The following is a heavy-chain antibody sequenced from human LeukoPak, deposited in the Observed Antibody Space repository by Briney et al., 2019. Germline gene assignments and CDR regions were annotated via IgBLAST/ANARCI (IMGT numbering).Heavy chain of an antibody. CDR1: GFTFSSSA. CDR3: AKEGPVGVFSHYFDS. J-gene: IGHJ4*02. Sequence: PGGSLRLSCAASGFTFSSSAMHWVRQAPGKGLEWVAVTSYDGDNKYYVDSVKGRFTISRDNSKNTLYLQMNSLRAEDTAVYYCAKEGPVGVFSHYFDSWGQGTLVTVSS. CDR2: TSYDGDNK. D-gene: IGHD1-26*01. V-gene: IGHV3-30-3*01.